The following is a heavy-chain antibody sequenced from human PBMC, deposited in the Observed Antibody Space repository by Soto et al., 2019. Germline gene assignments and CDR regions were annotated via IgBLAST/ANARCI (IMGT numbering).Heavy chain of an antibody. J-gene: IGHJ6*02. Sequence: KPSETLSLTCAVYGGSFSGYYWSWIRQPPGKGLEWIGEINHSGSTNYNPSLKSRVTISVDTSKNQFSLKLSSVTAADTAVYYCARRPWSGYKYYYYYGMDVWGQGTTVTVSS. CDR3: ARRPWSGYKYYYYYGMDV. D-gene: IGHD3-3*01. CDR1: GGSFSGYY. CDR2: INHSGST. V-gene: IGHV4-34*01.